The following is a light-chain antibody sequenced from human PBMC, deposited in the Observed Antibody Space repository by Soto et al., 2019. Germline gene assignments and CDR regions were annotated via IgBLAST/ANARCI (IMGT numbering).Light chain of an antibody. CDR1: QSVSSSN. Sequence: EFVLTQSPGTLSLSPGERATLACRASQSVSSSNLAWYQQKPGQAPRLLIYGASTRATGIPARFSGSGSGTEFTLTISSLQSEDFAVYYCQQYNNWPLWTFGQGTKVDIK. CDR3: QQYNNWPLWT. J-gene: IGKJ1*01. V-gene: IGKV3-15*01. CDR2: GAS.